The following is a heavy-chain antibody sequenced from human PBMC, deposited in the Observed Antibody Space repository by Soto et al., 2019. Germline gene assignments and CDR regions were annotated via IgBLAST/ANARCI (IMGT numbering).Heavy chain of an antibody. Sequence: ASVKVSCKASGYTFTSYAMHWVRQAPGQRLEWMGWINAGNGNTKYSQRFQGRVTITRDTYASTVYMELSSLRSEDTAVYYCARDIVVVVAATYSYYGMDVWGQGTTVTVS. CDR1: GYTFTSYA. CDR3: ARDIVVVVAATYSYYGMDV. D-gene: IGHD2-15*01. CDR2: INAGNGNT. V-gene: IGHV1-3*01. J-gene: IGHJ6*02.